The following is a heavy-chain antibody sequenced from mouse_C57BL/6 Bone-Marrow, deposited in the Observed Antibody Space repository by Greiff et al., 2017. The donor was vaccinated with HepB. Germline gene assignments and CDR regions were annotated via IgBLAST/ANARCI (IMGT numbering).Heavy chain of an antibody. J-gene: IGHJ1*03. CDR1: GYSITSGYY. Sequence: EVQLQESGPGLVKTSQSLSLTCSVTGYSITSGYYWNWIRQFPGNKLEWMGYISYDGSNNYNPSLKNRISITRDTSKNQFFLKLNSVTTEDTATYYCASPFYYYGSSYYGWYFDVWGTGTTVTVSS. CDR3: ASPFYYYGSSYYGWYFDV. V-gene: IGHV3-6*01. CDR2: ISYDGSN. D-gene: IGHD1-1*01.